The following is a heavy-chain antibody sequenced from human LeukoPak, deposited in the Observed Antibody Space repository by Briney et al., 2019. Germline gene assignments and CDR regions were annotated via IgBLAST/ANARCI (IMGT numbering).Heavy chain of an antibody. CDR3: TTEFPIAVADTGY. CDR1: GFTFSRYG. V-gene: IGHV3-30*02. D-gene: IGHD6-19*01. J-gene: IGHJ4*02. CDR2: IRYDGSK. Sequence: GGSLRLSCAASGFTFSRYGMHWVRQAPGKGLEWVAFIRYDGSKYYADSVKGRFTISRDNSKNTLYLQMNSLRAEDTAVYYCTTEFPIAVADTGYWGQGTLVTVSS.